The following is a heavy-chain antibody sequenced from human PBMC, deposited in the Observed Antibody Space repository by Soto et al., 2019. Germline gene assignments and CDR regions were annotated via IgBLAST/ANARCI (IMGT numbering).Heavy chain of an antibody. CDR3: ARGRVEDYDFWSGYAFDI. CDR1: GGSISSGGYY. Sequence: SETLSLTCTVSGGSISSGGYYWSWIRQHPGKGLEWIGYIYYSGSTYYNPSLKSRVTISVDTSKNQFSLKLSSVTAADTAVYYCARGRVEDYDFWSGYAFDIWGQGTMVTVSS. CDR2: IYYSGST. J-gene: IGHJ3*02. D-gene: IGHD3-3*01. V-gene: IGHV4-31*03.